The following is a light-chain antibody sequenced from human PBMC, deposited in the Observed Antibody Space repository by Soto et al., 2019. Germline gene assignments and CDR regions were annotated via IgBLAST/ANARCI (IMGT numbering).Light chain of an antibody. CDR3: QHYNNWPPAWT. CDR1: QSVRNN. J-gene: IGKJ1*01. CDR2: GAS. Sequence: EIVMTQSPATLSVSPGERATLSCRASQSVRNNLAWYQQKPGQAPRLLIYGASTRATGIPARFSGSGSGTEFTLTISSLQSEDFALYYCQHYNNWPPAWTFGQGPRW. V-gene: IGKV3-15*01.